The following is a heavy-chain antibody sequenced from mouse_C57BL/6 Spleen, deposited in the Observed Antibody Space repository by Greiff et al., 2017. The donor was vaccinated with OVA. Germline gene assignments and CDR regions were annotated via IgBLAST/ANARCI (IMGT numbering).Heavy chain of an antibody. CDR1: GFTFSSYS. V-gene: IGHV5-6*01. J-gene: IGHJ2*01. CDR2: ISSGGSYT. Sequence: EVQVVESGGDLVKPGGSLKLSCAASGFTFSSYSMSWVRQTPDKRLEWVATISSGGSYTYYPDSVKGRFTISRDNAKNTLYLQMSSLKSEDTAMYYCASLSNYWGQGTTLTVSS. CDR3: ASLSNY. D-gene: IGHD1-1*01.